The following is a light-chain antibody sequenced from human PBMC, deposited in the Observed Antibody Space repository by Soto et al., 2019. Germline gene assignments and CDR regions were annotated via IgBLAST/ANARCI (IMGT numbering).Light chain of an antibody. V-gene: IGKV1-5*03. CDR2: KAS. CDR3: QQYKSYPYT. CDR1: QSSNSW. Sequence: DIQMTQSPSTLSASVGDRVTATCRASQSSNSWLAWYQQKPGKAPKVLIYKASRLQSGVPSRFSGSGSGTEFPLTISSLQPEDFATYYCQQYKSYPYTFGQGTKLEIK. J-gene: IGKJ2*01.